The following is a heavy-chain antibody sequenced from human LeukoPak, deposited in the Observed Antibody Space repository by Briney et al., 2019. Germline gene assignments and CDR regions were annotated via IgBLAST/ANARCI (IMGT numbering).Heavy chain of an antibody. J-gene: IGHJ3*02. CDR2: LTGRSSTI. Sequence: PGGSLRLSCVASGFTFSSSSMNWVRQAPGKGLEWISYLTGRSSTIYYEDSVKGRFTISRDNAKNSLYLHMKSKRVEHTAIYFFARDHKCAFDIWGQGTMVSVSS. CDR3: ARDHKCAFDI. CDR1: GFTFSSSS. V-gene: IGHV3-48*01.